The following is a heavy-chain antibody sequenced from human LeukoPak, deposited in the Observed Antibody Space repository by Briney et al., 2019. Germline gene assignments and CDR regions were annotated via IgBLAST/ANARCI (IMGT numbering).Heavy chain of an antibody. CDR2: IYPGDSDT. CDR1: GYIFTTYW. Sequence: GESLKISCKGSGYIFTTYWIGWVRQMPGKGLEWMGIIYPGDSDTRYSPSFQGQVTISVDKSISTAYLQWSSLKASDTAMYYCARTRFYGSGSSPFDYWGQGTLVTVSS. V-gene: IGHV5-51*01. CDR3: ARTRFYGSGSSPFDY. J-gene: IGHJ4*02. D-gene: IGHD3-10*01.